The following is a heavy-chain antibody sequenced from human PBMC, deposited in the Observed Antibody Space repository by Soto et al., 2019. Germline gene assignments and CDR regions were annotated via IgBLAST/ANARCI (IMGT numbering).Heavy chain of an antibody. CDR1: GGTFGSHG. V-gene: IGHV1-69*01. J-gene: IGHJ4*02. Sequence: QVQLVQSGAEVKKPGASVKVSCKASGGTFGSHGVAWVRQAPGQGLEWMGGFIAMLGTPTYAKKVQGRATITADESLTSSYLELRSLKSEDTDVYFCARGAMAKFDYWGQGTVVTVSS. D-gene: IGHD5-18*01. CDR3: ARGAMAKFDY. CDR2: FIAMLGTP.